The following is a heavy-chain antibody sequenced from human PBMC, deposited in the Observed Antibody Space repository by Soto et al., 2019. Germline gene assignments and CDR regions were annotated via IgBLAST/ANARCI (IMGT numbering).Heavy chain of an antibody. Sequence: SETLSLTCAVYGGSFSGYYWAWIRQSPGKGLEWIGEIHPSGSTYYNPSLEGRVAISLDTSKNHFSLQLTSVTAADTAVYYCKRGTDQSKTGYWGQGTLVTVSS. CDR3: KRGTDQSKTGY. CDR1: GGSFSGYY. CDR2: IHPSGST. D-gene: IGHD3-9*01. J-gene: IGHJ4*02. V-gene: IGHV4-34*01.